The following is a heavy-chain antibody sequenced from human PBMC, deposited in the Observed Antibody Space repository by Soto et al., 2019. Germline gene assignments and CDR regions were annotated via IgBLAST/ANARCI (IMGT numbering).Heavy chain of an antibody. Sequence: PGGSLRLSCAASGFTFSSYGMHWVRQAPGKGLEWVSSITDDGSNKYYADSVKGRFTISRDNSKNTLYLQMNSLRAEDTAVYSCARGAPPYYDFWSGYYTGYYGMDVWGQGTTVTVSS. J-gene: IGHJ6*02. V-gene: IGHV3-30*03. D-gene: IGHD3-3*01. CDR2: ITDDGSNK. CDR1: GFTFSSYG. CDR3: ARGAPPYYDFWSGYYTGYYGMDV.